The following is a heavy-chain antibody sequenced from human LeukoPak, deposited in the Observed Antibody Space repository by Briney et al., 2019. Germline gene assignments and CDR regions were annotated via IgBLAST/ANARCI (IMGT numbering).Heavy chain of an antibody. CDR3: ARSRAFNSGAFDP. CDR1: GASVSSASY. J-gene: IGHJ5*02. Sequence: NPLETLSLTRTVSGASVSSASYWSWIRQPPGKGVEWIAHIYNGVNTNYNPSLKSRVTISVDTSKNQFSLRLNSVTAADTAVYYCARSRAFNSGAFDPWGQGSLVTVSS. CDR2: IYNGVNT. D-gene: IGHD1-26*01. V-gene: IGHV4-61*01.